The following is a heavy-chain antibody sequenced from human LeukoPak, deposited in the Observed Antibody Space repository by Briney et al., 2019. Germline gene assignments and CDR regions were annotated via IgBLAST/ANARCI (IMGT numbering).Heavy chain of an antibody. CDR3: ASGLNFDY. V-gene: IGHV4-61*08. CDR1: RGSVSSGDYY. D-gene: IGHD3-22*01. CDR2: INHSGST. Sequence: PSETLSLTCTVSRGSVSSGDYYWTWIRQPPGKGLEWIGEINHSGSTNYNPSLKSRVTISVDTSKNQFSLKLGSVTAADTAVYYCASGLNFDYWGQGTLVTVSS. J-gene: IGHJ4*02.